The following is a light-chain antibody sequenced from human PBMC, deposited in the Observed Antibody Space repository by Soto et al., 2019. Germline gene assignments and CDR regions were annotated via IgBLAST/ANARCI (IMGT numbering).Light chain of an antibody. CDR1: QNSERY. Sequence: DIQMTQSPSTLSASLGDRVTITCRASQNSERYMAWYQQKPGRAPSLIIYDASTLERGVPSRFSGSGSGTEFTLIISNLQPDAFATDYCQQFKDYVWTIGQGTKVDIK. CDR3: QQFKDYVWT. V-gene: IGKV1-5*01. J-gene: IGKJ1*01. CDR2: DAS.